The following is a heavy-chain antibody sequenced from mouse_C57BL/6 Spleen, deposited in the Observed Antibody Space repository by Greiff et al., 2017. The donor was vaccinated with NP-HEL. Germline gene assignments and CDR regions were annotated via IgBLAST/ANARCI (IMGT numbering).Heavy chain of an antibody. CDR1: GYTFTSYW. J-gene: IGHJ4*01. CDR3: ARARDRLLREAMDY. V-gene: IGHV1-55*01. D-gene: IGHD1-1*01. Sequence: QVQLQQPGAELVKPGASVKMSCKASGYTFTSYWITWVKQRPGQGLEWIGDIYPGSGSTNYNEKFKSKATLTVDTSSSTAYMQLSSLTSEDSAVYYCARARDRLLREAMDYWGQGTSVTVSS. CDR2: IYPGSGST.